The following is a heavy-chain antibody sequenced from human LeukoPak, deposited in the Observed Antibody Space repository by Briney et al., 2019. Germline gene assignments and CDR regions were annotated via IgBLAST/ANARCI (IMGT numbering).Heavy chain of an antibody. J-gene: IGHJ3*02. Sequence: ASVKVSCKASGYTFTSYDINWVRQAPGQGLEWMGWMNPNSGNTVYAQKFQGRVTITRNTSISTAYMELSSLRSEDTAVYYCARGYCSGGSCYRDGAFDIWGQGTMVTVSS. V-gene: IGHV1-8*03. CDR2: MNPNSGNT. CDR1: GYTFTSYD. CDR3: ARGYCSGGSCYRDGAFDI. D-gene: IGHD2-15*01.